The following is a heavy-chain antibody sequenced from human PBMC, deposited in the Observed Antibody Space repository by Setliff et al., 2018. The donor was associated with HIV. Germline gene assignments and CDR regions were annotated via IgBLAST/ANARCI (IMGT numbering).Heavy chain of an antibody. CDR2: IMPNSGAT. V-gene: IGHV1-2*02. Sequence: ASVKVSCKASGFPLTDYYMHWVRQVPGQGLEWMGWIMPNSGATDYSQKFLGRLTMSRDTSLISRTRDRPITTVYMELTRLTSDDTAIYYCARNPIHIKRWSPGETWFDTWGQGTQVTVSS. CDR3: ARNPIHIKRWSPGETWFDT. CDR1: GFPLTDYY. J-gene: IGHJ5*02. D-gene: IGHD5-18*01.